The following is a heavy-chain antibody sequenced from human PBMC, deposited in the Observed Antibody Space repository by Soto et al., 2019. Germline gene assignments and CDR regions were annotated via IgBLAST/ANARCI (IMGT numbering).Heavy chain of an antibody. J-gene: IGHJ6*02. V-gene: IGHV1-69*13. D-gene: IGHD2-8*01. CDR1: GGTFSSYA. CDR3: AREGYCTNGVCYVGDYYGMDV. CDR2: IIPIFGTA. Sequence: ASVKVSCKASGGTFSSYAISWVRQAPGQGLEWMGGIIPIFGTANYAQKFQGRVTITADESTSTAYMELSSLRSEDTAVYYCAREGYCTNGVCYVGDYYGMDVWG.